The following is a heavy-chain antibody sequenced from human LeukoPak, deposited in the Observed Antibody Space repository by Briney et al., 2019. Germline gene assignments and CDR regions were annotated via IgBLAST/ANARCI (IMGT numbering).Heavy chain of an antibody. CDR2: ISGSGGST. CDR1: GFTFSSYA. J-gene: IGHJ4*02. Sequence: GGSLRLSCAASGFTFSSYAMSWVGQAPGKGLEWVSAISGSGGSTYYADSVKGRFTISRDNAKNSLYLQMNSLRAEDTAVYYCARDYYAGSERRFDYWGQGTLVTVSS. CDR3: ARDYYAGSERRFDY. D-gene: IGHD3-3*01. V-gene: IGHV3-23*01.